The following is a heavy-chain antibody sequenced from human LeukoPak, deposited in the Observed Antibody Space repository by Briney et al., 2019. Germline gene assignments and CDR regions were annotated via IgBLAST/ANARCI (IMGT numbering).Heavy chain of an antibody. V-gene: IGHV3-30*02. CDR2: IRHDGSNK. Sequence: GGSLRLSCAASGFTFNSYGMHWVRQAPGKGLEWVAFIRHDGSNKYYADSVKGRFTISKDNSKNTLYLQMNSLRAEDTAVYFCARRSGVAVAGAFDYWGQGTLVTVSS. CDR1: GFTFNSYG. D-gene: IGHD6-19*01. J-gene: IGHJ4*02. CDR3: ARRSGVAVAGAFDY.